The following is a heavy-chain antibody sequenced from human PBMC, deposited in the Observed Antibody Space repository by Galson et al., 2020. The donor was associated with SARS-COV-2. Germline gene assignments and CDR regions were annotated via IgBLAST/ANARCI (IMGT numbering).Heavy chain of an antibody. D-gene: IGHD3-3*01. J-gene: IGHJ4*02. CDR3: AIGGYDYFDY. CDR2: MFYSGSS. CDR1: GGSIRSGDFS. V-gene: IGHV4-30-4*01. Sequence: SETLSLTCTVSGGSIRSGDFSWSWIRPTPGKGLEWLGYMFYSGSSYYNPSLKSRVTISLDTSENQFSLKLSSVTAADTAVYYCAIGGYDYFDYWGQGTLVTVSS.